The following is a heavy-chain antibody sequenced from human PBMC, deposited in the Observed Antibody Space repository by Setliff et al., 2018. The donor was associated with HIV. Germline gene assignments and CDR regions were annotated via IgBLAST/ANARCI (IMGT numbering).Heavy chain of an antibody. J-gene: IGHJ5*01. CDR3: ARGGAVSADFDS. D-gene: IGHD3-16*01. Sequence: PSETLSLTCAVSGYSISSGYYWGWIRQPPGKGLEWIGSIYYDGRTFYKPSLKSRLTISVDTSKNQFSLSLNPVTAADTAVYFCARGGAVSADFDSWGQGTLVTVSS. CDR2: IYYDGRT. V-gene: IGHV4-38-2*01. CDR1: GYSISSGYY.